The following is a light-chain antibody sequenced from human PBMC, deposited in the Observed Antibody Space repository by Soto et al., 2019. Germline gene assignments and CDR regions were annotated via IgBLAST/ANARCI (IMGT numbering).Light chain of an antibody. V-gene: IGKV1-5*01. CDR3: QQYETFSGT. CDR1: QSISSW. CDR2: DAS. Sequence: DIQMTQSPSTLSASVGDRVTITCQASQSISSWLAWYQQKPGEAPKLLIYDASALPRGVPSRFSGSGSGTKFTLTIASLQPDDFATYYCQQYETFSGTFGPGTKVDI. J-gene: IGKJ1*01.